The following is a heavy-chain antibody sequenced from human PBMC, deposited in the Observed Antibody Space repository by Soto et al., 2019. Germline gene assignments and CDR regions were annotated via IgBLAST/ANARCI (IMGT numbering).Heavy chain of an antibody. Sequence: PSETLSLTCTVSGGSISSGDYYWSWIRQPPGKGLEWIGYIYYSGSTYYNPSLKSRVTISVDTSKNQFSLKLSSVTAADTAVYYCARGEPQDPLYNWFDPWGQGTLVTVSS. CDR2: IYYSGST. CDR1: GGSISSGDYY. D-gene: IGHD2-15*01. CDR3: ARGEPQDPLYNWFDP. V-gene: IGHV4-30-4*01. J-gene: IGHJ5*02.